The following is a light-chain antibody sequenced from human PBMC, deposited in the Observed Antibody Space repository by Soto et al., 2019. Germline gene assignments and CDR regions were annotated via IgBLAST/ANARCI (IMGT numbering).Light chain of an antibody. CDR3: QQLNSYPRT. CDR1: QGISSY. J-gene: IGKJ2*01. CDR2: AAS. Sequence: DIQLTQSPSFLSASVGDRVTITCRASQGISSYLALYQQKPGKAPKLLIYAASTLQSGVPSRFSGSGSGTECTLTIRSLQPEDFATYYCQQLNSYPRTFGQGTKLEIK. V-gene: IGKV1-9*01.